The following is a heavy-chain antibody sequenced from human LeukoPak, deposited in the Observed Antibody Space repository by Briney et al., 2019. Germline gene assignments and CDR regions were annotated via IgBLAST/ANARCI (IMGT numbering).Heavy chain of an antibody. CDR2: INSDGSST. Sequence: PGGSLRLSCAASGFTFSSYWMHWVRQAPGKGLVWVSRINSDGSSTSYADSVKGRFTISRDNAKNTLYLQMNSLRAEDTAVYYCAIGYYDSNGSLDYWGQGTLVTVSS. D-gene: IGHD3-22*01. CDR1: GFTFSSYW. CDR3: AIGYYDSNGSLDY. J-gene: IGHJ4*02. V-gene: IGHV3-74*01.